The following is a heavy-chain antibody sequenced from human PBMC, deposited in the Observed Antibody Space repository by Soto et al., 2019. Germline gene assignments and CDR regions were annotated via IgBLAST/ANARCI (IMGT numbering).Heavy chain of an antibody. CDR1: GDSVSTNSAT. D-gene: IGHD3-22*01. CDR2: TYYRSKWYN. CDR3: ARDYYDSSGYYIDY. V-gene: IGHV6-1*01. J-gene: IGHJ4*02. Sequence: SQTLSLTCAISGDSVSTNSATWDWIRQSPSRGLEWLGRTYYRSKWYNDYAVSVKGRITINPDTSTNQLSLKLSSVTAADTAVYYCARDYYDSSGYYIDYWGQGTLVTVSS.